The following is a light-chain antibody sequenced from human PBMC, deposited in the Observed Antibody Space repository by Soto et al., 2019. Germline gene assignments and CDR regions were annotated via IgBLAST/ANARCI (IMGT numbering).Light chain of an antibody. V-gene: IGKV3-20*01. Sequence: ENVFAQAPGTLSFSPGERATLSCRARQSVSSSYLAWYQQKPGQAPRLLIYGASSRATGIPDRFSGSGSGTDFTLTISRLEPEDFAVYYCQQYGSSPPITFGQGTRLEIK. CDR3: QQYGSSPPIT. CDR2: GAS. CDR1: QSVSSSY. J-gene: IGKJ5*01.